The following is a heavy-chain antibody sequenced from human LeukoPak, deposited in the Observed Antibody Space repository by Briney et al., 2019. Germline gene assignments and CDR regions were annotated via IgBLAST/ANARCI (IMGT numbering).Heavy chain of an antibody. V-gene: IGHV1-18*01. D-gene: IGHD2-8*01. CDR2: ISAYNGNT. CDR1: GYTFTSYG. CDR3: ARVYGVYAIMEDENFDY. Sequence: ASVKVSCKASGYTFTSYGISWVRQAPGQGLEWMGWISAYNGNTNYAQKLQGRVTMTTDTSTSTAYMELRSLRSDDTAVYYCARVYGVYAIMEDENFDYWGQGTLVTVSS. J-gene: IGHJ4*02.